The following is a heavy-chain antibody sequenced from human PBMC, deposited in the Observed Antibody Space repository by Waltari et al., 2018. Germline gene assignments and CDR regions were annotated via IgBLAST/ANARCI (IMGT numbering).Heavy chain of an antibody. D-gene: IGHD3-22*01. J-gene: IGHJ4*02. CDR2: IFTSGST. Sequence: QVQLQESGPGLVKPSGTLSLTCTVSGGPISSYYWGWIRQPAGKGLEWIGRIFTSGSTTYNPSLKSRGTISLDTSKNQFSLKLNSVTAADTAVYYCARGSSGYYYGWGQGPLVTVSS. V-gene: IGHV4-4*07. CDR1: GGPISSYY. CDR3: ARGSSGYYYG.